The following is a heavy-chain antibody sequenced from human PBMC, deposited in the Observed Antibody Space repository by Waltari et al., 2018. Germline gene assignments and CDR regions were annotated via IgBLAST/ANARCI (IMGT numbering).Heavy chain of an antibody. CDR1: GGSISSSSYY. CDR3: ANSGSYYNYFDY. CDR2: IYYSGST. Sequence: QLQLQESGPGLVKPSETLSLTCTVSGGSISSSSYYWGWIRQPPGKGLEWIGSIYYSGSTYYNPSLKSRVTISVDTSKNQFSLKLSSVTAADTAVYYSANSGSYYNYFDYWGQGTLVTVSS. D-gene: IGHD3-10*01. V-gene: IGHV4-39*07. J-gene: IGHJ4*02.